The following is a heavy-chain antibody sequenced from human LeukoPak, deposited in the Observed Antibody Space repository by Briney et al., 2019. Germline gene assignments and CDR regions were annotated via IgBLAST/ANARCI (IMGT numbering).Heavy chain of an antibody. CDR1: GFTFSSYG. V-gene: IGHV3-30*18. CDR2: ISYDESNK. D-gene: IGHD3-22*01. Sequence: GGSLRLSCAASGFTFSSYGMHWVRQAPGKGLEWVAVISYDESNKYYADSVKGRFTISRDNSKNTLYLQMNSLRAEDTAVYYCAKEAVNYYDSSGYFDDAFDIWGQGTMVTVSS. CDR3: AKEAVNYYDSSGYFDDAFDI. J-gene: IGHJ3*02.